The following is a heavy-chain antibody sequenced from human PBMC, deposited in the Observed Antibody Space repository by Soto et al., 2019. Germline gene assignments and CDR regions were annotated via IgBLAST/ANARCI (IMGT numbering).Heavy chain of an antibody. CDR2: IKSKTDGGTT. D-gene: IGHD3-16*01. Sequence: GGSLRLSCAASGFTFSNAWMNWVRQAPGKGLEWVGRIKSKTDGGTTDYAAPVKGRFPISRDDSKNTLYLQMNSLKTEDTAVYYCTTDRVGSAPNYDYVWGSYAKIDYWGQGTLVTVSS. J-gene: IGHJ4*02. V-gene: IGHV3-15*07. CDR3: TTDRVGSAPNYDYVWGSYAKIDY. CDR1: GFTFSNAW.